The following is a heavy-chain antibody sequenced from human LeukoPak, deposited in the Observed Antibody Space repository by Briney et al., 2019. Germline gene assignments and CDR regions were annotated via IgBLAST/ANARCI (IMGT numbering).Heavy chain of an antibody. V-gene: IGHV1-2*02. J-gene: IGHJ4*02. CDR3: ARDSMRSSLDY. CDR2: INPNSGGT. Sequence: ASVKVSCRASGYTFTSYGISWVRQAPGQGLEWMGWINPNSGGTNYAQKFQGRVTMTRDTSISTAYMELSRLRSDDTAVYYCARDSMRSSLDYWGQGTLVTVSS. CDR1: GYTFTSYG.